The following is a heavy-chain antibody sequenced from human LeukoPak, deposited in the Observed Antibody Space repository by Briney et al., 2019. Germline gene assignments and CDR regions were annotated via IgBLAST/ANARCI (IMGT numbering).Heavy chain of an antibody. CDR3: ARDNSVGEIAWWFDP. J-gene: IGHJ5*02. V-gene: IGHV1-46*01. CDR2: INPSGGGT. Sequence: GASVKVSCKASGYTFTSYYMHWVRQAPGQGLEWMGFINPSGGGTSYAQKFQGRVTMTTDTSTSTVYMEVSSLRSEDTAVYYCARDNSVGEIAWWFDPWGQGTLVTV. CDR1: GYTFTSYY. D-gene: IGHD1-26*01.